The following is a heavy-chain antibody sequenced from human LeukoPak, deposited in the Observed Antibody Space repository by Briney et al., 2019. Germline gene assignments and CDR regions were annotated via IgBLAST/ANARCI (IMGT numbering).Heavy chain of an antibody. Sequence: SETLSLTCAVYGGSFIGYYWSWIRHPPRKRLEWIGEINLSGSTNYNPSLKSRVTISVDTSKNQFSLKLSSVTAADTAVYYCARALIYCSGGSCYSGSVDYWGQGTLVTVSS. D-gene: IGHD2-15*01. V-gene: IGHV4-34*01. CDR2: INLSGST. CDR3: ARALIYCSGGSCYSGSVDY. CDR1: GGSFIGYY. J-gene: IGHJ4*02.